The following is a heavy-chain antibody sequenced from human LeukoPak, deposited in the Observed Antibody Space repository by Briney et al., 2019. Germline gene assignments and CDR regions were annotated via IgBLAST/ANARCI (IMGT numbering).Heavy chain of an antibody. J-gene: IGHJ6*03. Sequence: SETLSLTCTVSGYSISSGYYWGWIRQPPGKGLEWIGSIYHSGSTYYNPSLKSRVTISVDTSKNQFSLKLSSVTAADTAVYYCAVRGVIGDYYYYMDVWGKGTTVTVSS. D-gene: IGHD3-10*01. CDR3: AVRGVIGDYYYYMDV. CDR1: GYSISSGYY. CDR2: IYHSGST. V-gene: IGHV4-38-2*02.